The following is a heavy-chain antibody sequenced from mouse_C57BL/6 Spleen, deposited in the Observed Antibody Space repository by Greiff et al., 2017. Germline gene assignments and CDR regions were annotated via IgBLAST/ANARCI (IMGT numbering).Heavy chain of an antibody. J-gene: IGHJ4*01. CDR1: GYTFTDYY. CDR3: ARSSVGDSMDY. CDR2: INPYNGGT. Sequence: DVKLQESGPVLVKPGASVKMSCKASGYTFTDYYMNWVKQSHGKSLEWIGVINPYNGGTSYNQKFKGKATLTVDKSSSTAYMELNSLTSEDSAVYYCARSSVGDSMDYWGQGTSVTVSS. V-gene: IGHV1-19*01.